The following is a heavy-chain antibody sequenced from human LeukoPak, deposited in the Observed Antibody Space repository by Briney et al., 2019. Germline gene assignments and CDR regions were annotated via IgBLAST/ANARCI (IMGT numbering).Heavy chain of an antibody. CDR2: INHSGST. J-gene: IGHJ4*02. Sequence: PSETLSLTRAVYGGSFSVYYWSWIRQPPWKGLEWIGEINHSGSTNYNPPLKSRVTISVDTSKNQFSLKLSSVTAADTAVYYCARKGRQLWLSFDYWGQGTLVTVSS. CDR3: ARKGRQLWLSFDY. CDR1: GGSFSVYY. D-gene: IGHD5-18*01. V-gene: IGHV4-34*01.